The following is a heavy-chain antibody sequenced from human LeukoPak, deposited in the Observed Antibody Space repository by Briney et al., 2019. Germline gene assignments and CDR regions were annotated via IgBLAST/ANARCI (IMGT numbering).Heavy chain of an antibody. D-gene: IGHD4-23*01. Sequence: GGPLKLSCAASGFTSGGSAIHWVRQASGKGLEWVGRIRSRANSYATVYGVSMKGRFTISRNDSKNTAYLQMNSLTTEDTAVYYCASTDYGDNSGYWGQGTLVTVSS. V-gene: IGHV3-73*01. J-gene: IGHJ4*02. CDR1: GFTSGGSA. CDR2: IRSRANSYAT. CDR3: ASTDYGDNSGY.